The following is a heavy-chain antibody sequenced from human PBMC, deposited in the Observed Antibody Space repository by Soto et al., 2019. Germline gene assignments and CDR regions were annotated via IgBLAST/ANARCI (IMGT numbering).Heavy chain of an antibody. D-gene: IGHD2-15*01. CDR2: IYPGDSDT. Sequence: GESLKISCKGSGYSFTSFCIGWVRQMAGKGLEWMGIIYPGDSDTRYSPSFQGHVTLSADKSISTAYLQWSSLKASDTAMYYCARVHCSGGTCYIDYWGQGTRVIVAS. J-gene: IGHJ4*02. V-gene: IGHV5-51*01. CDR1: GYSFTSFC. CDR3: ARVHCSGGTCYIDY.